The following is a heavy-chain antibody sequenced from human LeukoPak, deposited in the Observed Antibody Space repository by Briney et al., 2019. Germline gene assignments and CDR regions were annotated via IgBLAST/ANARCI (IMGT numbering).Heavy chain of an antibody. J-gene: IGHJ4*02. V-gene: IGHV1-24*01. D-gene: IGHD6-13*01. CDR3: ATRYGVAAADFDY. Sequence: ASVKVSCKVSGYTLTELSMHWVRQSPGKGLEWMGGFDPEDGETIYAQKFQGRVTMTEDTSTDTAYMELSSLRSEGTAVYYCATRYGVAAADFDYWGQGTLVTVSS. CDR2: FDPEDGET. CDR1: GYTLTELS.